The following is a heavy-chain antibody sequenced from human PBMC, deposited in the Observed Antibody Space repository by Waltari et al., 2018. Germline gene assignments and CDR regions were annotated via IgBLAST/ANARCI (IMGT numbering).Heavy chain of an antibody. CDR3: ATYIGASVGTAAFDV. D-gene: IGHD5-12*01. J-gene: IGHJ3*01. CDR1: GVSITSNRHY. V-gene: IGHV4-39*01. Sequence: QLQLQESGPRLVRPSETLSPICRVSGVSITSNRHYWAWIRQSPGQGVEWIGTVSYSGTTYISPSLKSRVSVSRDTSKNQVSLILGSVTAADMAVYYCATYIGASVGTAAFDVWGQGTMVTVSS. CDR2: VSYSGTT.